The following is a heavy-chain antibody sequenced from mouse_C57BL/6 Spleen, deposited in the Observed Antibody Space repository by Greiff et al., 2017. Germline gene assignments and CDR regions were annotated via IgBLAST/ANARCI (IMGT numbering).Heavy chain of an antibody. V-gene: IGHV1-55*01. CDR1: GYTFTSYW. Sequence: VQLQQSGAELVKPGASVKMSCKASGYTFTSYWITWVKQRPGQGLEWIGDIYPGSGSTNYNEKFKSKATLPVDTSSSPAYMQLSRLTSEDSAVYYCARYYSNYVSYWYFDVWGTGTTVTVSS. D-gene: IGHD2-5*01. CDR2: IYPGSGST. CDR3: ARYYSNYVSYWYFDV. J-gene: IGHJ1*03.